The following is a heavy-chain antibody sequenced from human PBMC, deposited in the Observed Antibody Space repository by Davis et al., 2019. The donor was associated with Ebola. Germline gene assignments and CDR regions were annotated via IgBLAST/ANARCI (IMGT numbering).Heavy chain of an antibody. D-gene: IGHD6-13*01. CDR1: GFTFYRYE. Sequence: PGGSLGLSCVTSGFTFYRYEMNWVRQAPGKGLEWVSFISASGSPIYYADSIKGRFTISRDTARSSVHLQMNSLRAEDTAVYYCAKDRAVGTAAAGTFLFDYWGQGTLVTVSS. V-gene: IGHV3-48*03. CDR3: AKDRAVGTAAAGTFLFDY. CDR2: ISASGSPI. J-gene: IGHJ4*02.